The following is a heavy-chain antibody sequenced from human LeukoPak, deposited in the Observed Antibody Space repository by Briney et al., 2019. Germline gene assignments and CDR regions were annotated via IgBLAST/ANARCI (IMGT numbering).Heavy chain of an antibody. V-gene: IGHV3-74*01. CDR2: INSDGSST. CDR1: GFPFSYYW. D-gene: IGHD2-15*01. Sequence: GGSLRLSCAASGFPFSYYWMHWVRQAPGKGLVWVSHINSDGSSTSYADSVKGRFTISRDNAKNTLYLQMNSLTVEDTAVYFCARSLVVGGTRPNDYWGQGTLVTVAS. CDR3: ARSLVVGGTRPNDY. J-gene: IGHJ4*02.